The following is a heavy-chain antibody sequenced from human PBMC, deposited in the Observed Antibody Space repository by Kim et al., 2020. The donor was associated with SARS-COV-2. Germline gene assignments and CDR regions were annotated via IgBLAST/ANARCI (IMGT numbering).Heavy chain of an antibody. J-gene: IGHJ5*02. D-gene: IGHD6-6*01. Sequence: TPSLRSRLTISVDTSKSQFSLMLSSVTAADTAVYYCARVREQLAPNWFDPWGQGSLVTVSS. V-gene: IGHV4-34*01. CDR3: ARVREQLAPNWFDP.